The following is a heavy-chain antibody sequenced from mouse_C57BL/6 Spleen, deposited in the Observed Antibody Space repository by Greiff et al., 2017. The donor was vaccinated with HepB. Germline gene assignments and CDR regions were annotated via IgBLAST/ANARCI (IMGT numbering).Heavy chain of an antibody. CDR1: GYAFSSSW. CDR2: IYPGDGDT. Sequence: LEESGPELVKPGASVKISCKASGYAFSSSWMNWVKQRPGKGLEWIGRIYPGDGDTNYNGKFKGKATLTADKSSSTAYMQLSSLTSEDSAVYFCARDTITTVVFDYWGQGTTLTVSS. J-gene: IGHJ2*01. CDR3: ARDTITTVVFDY. D-gene: IGHD1-1*01. V-gene: IGHV1-82*01.